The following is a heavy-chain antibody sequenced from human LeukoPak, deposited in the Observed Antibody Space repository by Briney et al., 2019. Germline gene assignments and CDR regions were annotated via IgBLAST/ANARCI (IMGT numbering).Heavy chain of an antibody. CDR3: VRAYYFKC. CDR2: INHSGST. V-gene: IGHV4-34*01. CDR1: GGSFSGYY. J-gene: IGHJ4*02. Sequence: SETLSLTCAVYGGSFSGYYWSWIRQPPGKGLEWIGEINHSGSTNYNPSLKSRVTISVDTSKNQFSLKLSSVTAADTAVYYCVRAYYFKCWGQGIQVTVSS.